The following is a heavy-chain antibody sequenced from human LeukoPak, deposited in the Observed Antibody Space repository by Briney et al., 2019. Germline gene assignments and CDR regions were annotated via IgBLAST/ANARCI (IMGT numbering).Heavy chain of an antibody. CDR1: GFTFSSYA. CDR2: IKHDGSEK. J-gene: IGHJ4*02. Sequence: QPGGSLRLSCAASGFTFSSYAMSWVRQAPGKGLEWVANIKHDGSEKYYVDSVKGRFTISRDNAKNSLYLQMNSLRAEDTAVYYCAREFMITFGGVIVTRYDDYWGQGTLVTVSS. D-gene: IGHD3-16*02. V-gene: IGHV3-7*01. CDR3: AREFMITFGGVIVTRYDDY.